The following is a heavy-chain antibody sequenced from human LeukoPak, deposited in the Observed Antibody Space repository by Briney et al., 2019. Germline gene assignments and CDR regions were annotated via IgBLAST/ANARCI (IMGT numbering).Heavy chain of an antibody. CDR1: GFSFNTYG. CDR2: IRYDGTNK. CDR3: ARERGQYYYMDV. V-gene: IGHV3-30*02. J-gene: IGHJ6*03. D-gene: IGHD1-26*01. Sequence: PGGSLRLSCAASGFSFNTYGMHWVRQAPGKGLEWVAFIRYDGTNKYYADSVKGRFTISRDNAKNSLYLQMNSLRAEDTAVYYCARERGQYYYMDVWGKGTTVTVSS.